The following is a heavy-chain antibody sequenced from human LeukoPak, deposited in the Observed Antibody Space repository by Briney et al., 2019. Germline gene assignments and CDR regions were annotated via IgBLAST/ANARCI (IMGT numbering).Heavy chain of an antibody. CDR3: AKDRSIGTYYTFDY. Sequence: GGSLRLSCAASGFTFNNYAMHWVRQAPGEGLEWVAVISRDGTQQYYADSVKGRLTISRDNSQSTLYLHMNSLRAEDTAVYYCAKDRSIGTYYTFDYWGQGTLVIVSS. D-gene: IGHD1-26*01. J-gene: IGHJ4*02. CDR1: GFTFNNYA. CDR2: ISRDGTQQ. V-gene: IGHV3-30*04.